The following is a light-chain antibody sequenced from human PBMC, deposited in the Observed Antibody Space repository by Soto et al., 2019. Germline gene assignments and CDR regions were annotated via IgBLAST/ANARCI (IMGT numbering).Light chain of an antibody. J-gene: IGKJ2*01. Sequence: PGERVTLSCRVSQRVSSSYLTWYQQKPGQAPRLLIYGASTRATSIPARFSGSGSGTDFTLTIGSLQPEDFAVYYCQQDYNLPHTFGQGTKLEIK. CDR1: QRVSSSY. V-gene: IGKV3D-7*01. CDR2: GAS. CDR3: QQDYNLPHT.